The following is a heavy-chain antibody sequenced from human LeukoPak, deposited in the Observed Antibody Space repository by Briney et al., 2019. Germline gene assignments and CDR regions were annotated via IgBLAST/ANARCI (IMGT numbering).Heavy chain of an antibody. V-gene: IGHV3-30*03. J-gene: IGHJ6*02. CDR3: ASPYGSGSYYIHYYGMDV. CDR2: ISYDGSNK. CDR1: GFTFSSYG. Sequence: GRSLRLSCAASGFTFSSYGMHWVRQAPGKGLEWVAVISYDGSNKYYADSVKGRFTISRDNSKNTLYLQMNSLRAEDTAVYYCASPYGSGSYYIHYYGMDVWGQGTTVTVSS. D-gene: IGHD3-10*01.